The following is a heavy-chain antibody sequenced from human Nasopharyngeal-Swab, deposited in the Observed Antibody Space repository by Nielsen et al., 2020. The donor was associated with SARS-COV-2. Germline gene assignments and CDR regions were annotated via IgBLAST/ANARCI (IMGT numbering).Heavy chain of an antibody. CDR2: ISGSGGNI. J-gene: IGHJ4*02. CDR3: AKWASSNWSDY. CDR1: ALTFTNYV. V-gene: IGHV3-23*01. D-gene: IGHD6-13*01. Sequence: SLNISCAASALTFTNYVMSWAPQAPGKGLEWVSSISGSGGNIYYTDSVKGRFTISRDSSRSTLYLQMNSLRVEDTAVYYCAKWASSNWSDYWGQGTLVTVSS.